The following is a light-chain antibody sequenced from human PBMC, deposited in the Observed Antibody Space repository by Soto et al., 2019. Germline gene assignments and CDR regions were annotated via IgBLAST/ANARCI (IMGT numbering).Light chain of an antibody. J-gene: IGKJ4*01. CDR3: QQYYSPPLT. Sequence: DIVMTQSPDSLAVSLGERATINCKSGQSVLYSYNNKNYLAWYQQKPGQPPKMLIYWASNRESGVPDRFSGSGSGTDFTLTIRSQQDEDLAVYYCQQYYSPPLTFGGGNKVEIK. CDR1: QSVLYSYNNKNY. CDR2: WAS. V-gene: IGKV4-1*01.